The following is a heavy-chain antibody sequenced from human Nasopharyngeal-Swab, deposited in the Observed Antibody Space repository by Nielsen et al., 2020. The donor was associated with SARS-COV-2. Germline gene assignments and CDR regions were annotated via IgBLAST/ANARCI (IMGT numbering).Heavy chain of an antibody. Sequence: GGSLRLSCAASGFTFDDYAMHWVRQAPGKGLEWVSGISWNSGSIGYADSVKGRFTISRDNAKNSLYLQMNSLRAEDTALYYCARGMTTVTLWGQGTLVTASS. CDR2: ISWNSGSI. D-gene: IGHD4-17*01. V-gene: IGHV3-9*01. CDR1: GFTFDDYA. J-gene: IGHJ4*02. CDR3: ARGMTTVTL.